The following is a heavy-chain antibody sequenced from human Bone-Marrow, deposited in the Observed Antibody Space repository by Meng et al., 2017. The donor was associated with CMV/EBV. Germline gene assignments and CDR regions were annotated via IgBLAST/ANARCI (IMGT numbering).Heavy chain of an antibody. V-gene: IGHV4-59*01. J-gene: IGHJ6*02. CDR2: IYYSGST. D-gene: IGHD3-3*01. Sequence: SETLSLTCTVSGGSISSYYWSWIRQPPGKGLEWIRYIYYSGSTNYNPSLKSRVTISVDTSKNQFSLELSSVTAADTAVYYCARDRNEIGWRASYYYGMDVWGQGTTVTVSS. CDR3: ARDRNEIGWRASYYYGMDV. CDR1: GGSISSYY.